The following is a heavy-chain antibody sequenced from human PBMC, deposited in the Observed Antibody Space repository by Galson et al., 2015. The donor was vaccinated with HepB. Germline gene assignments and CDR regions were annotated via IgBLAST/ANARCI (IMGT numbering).Heavy chain of an antibody. D-gene: IGHD3-16*02. CDR2: INPNSGGT. CDR3: ARDLGSGNYLRSPGY. Sequence: SVKVSCKASGYTFSGYYMHWVRQGPGQGLEWMGWINPNSGGTNCGQKFQGRVTMTWDTSISTASMELSRLRSDDTAVYYCARDLGSGNYLRSPGYWGQGTLVTVSS. J-gene: IGHJ4*02. V-gene: IGHV1-2*02. CDR1: GYTFSGYY.